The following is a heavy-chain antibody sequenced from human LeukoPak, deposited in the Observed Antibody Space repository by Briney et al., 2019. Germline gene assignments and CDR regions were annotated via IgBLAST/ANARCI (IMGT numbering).Heavy chain of an antibody. CDR3: ARDLAPKLVRGATLDY. Sequence: PGGSLRLSCAASEFTFSNAWMSWVRQAPGKGLEWVGRIKSKTDGGTTDYAAPVKGRFTISRDDSKNTLYLQMNSLKTEDTAVYYCARDLAPKLVRGATLDYWGQGTLVTVSS. CDR1: EFTFSNAW. D-gene: IGHD3-10*01. J-gene: IGHJ4*02. CDR2: IKSKTDGGTT. V-gene: IGHV3-15*01.